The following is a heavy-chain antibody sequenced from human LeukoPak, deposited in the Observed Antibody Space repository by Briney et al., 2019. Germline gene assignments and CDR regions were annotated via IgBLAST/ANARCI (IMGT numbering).Heavy chain of an antibody. D-gene: IGHD3-10*01. J-gene: IGHJ6*04. CDR3: AREGKWFGTYYYCMDV. CDR2: IYSSGST. Sequence: SETLSLTRTVSRGSLNEYYWSAVRPPAGRGLEWLGRIYSSGSTTYNPSLKSRVTMSVDTSKNQFSLKMTSVTAADTAVYYCAREGKWFGTYYYCMDVWGKGTTVTVSS. V-gene: IGHV4-4*07. CDR1: RGSLNEYY.